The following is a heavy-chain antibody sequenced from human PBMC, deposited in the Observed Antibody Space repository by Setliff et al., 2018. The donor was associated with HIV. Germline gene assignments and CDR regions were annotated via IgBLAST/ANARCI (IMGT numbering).Heavy chain of an antibody. D-gene: IGHD4-17*01. V-gene: IGHV1-2*06. CDR1: GYTFTHYA. Sequence: ASVKVSCKASGYTFTHYAISWVRQAPGQGLEWMGRINPNTGGTNYAQKFQGRVTMTRDTSISTAYMELSRLRSDDTAVYYCARSTTADWGQGTMVTVSS. J-gene: IGHJ4*02. CDR3: ARSTTAD. CDR2: INPNTGGT.